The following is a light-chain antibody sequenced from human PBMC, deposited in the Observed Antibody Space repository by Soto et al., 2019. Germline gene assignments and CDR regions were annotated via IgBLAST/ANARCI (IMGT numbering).Light chain of an antibody. CDR1: QSVSIN. Sequence: EVVMTQSPATLSVSPGERATLSCRASQSVSINVAWYQQKPGQAPRLLIYDASTRATGIPARFSGSGSGTEFTLTISSLQSEDFAVFYCHQYNDWPPAFGQGTKVDIK. J-gene: IGKJ1*01. V-gene: IGKV3-15*01. CDR2: DAS. CDR3: HQYNDWPPA.